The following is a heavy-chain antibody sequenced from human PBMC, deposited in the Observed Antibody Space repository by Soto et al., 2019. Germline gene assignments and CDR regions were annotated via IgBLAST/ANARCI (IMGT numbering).Heavy chain of an antibody. D-gene: IGHD1-26*01. CDR3: ASNETATTDYYGVDL. J-gene: IGHJ6*02. V-gene: IGHV5-51*01. CDR1: GYSFTSYS. CDR2: IYPGDSET. Sequence: GESLKISGKRSGYSFTSYSIGWVRKMPGKGLEWMEIIYPGDSETRNSPSFHVQVTISADKSISTAYLQWSSVKASDTAIYYFASNETATTDYYGVDLRGEGT.